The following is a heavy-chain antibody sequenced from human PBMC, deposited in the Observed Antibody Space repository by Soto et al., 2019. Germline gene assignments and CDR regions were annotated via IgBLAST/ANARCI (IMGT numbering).Heavy chain of an antibody. D-gene: IGHD3-22*01. V-gene: IGHV1-69*01. CDR2: IIPIFGTA. CDR1: GGTFSSYA. CDR3: ARDLDYYDSSGYSLPYYYYGMDV. Sequence: QVQLVQSGAEVKKPGSSVKVSCKASGGTFSSYAISWVRQAPGQGLEWMGGIIPIFGTANYAQKFQGRVTITADECTSTAYMELSSLRSEDTAVYYCARDLDYYDSSGYSLPYYYYGMDVWGQGTTVTVSS. J-gene: IGHJ6*02.